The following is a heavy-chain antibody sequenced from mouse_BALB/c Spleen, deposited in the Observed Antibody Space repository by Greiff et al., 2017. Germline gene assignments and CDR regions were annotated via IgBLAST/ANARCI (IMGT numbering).Heavy chain of an antibody. Sequence: VQLQQSGPELVKPGASVKISCKASGYAFSSSWMNWVKQRPGQGLEWIGRIYPGDGDTNYNGKFKGKATLTADKSSSTAYMQLSSLTSVDSAVYFCARGFFDYWGQGTTLTVSS. J-gene: IGHJ2*01. CDR2: IYPGDGDT. V-gene: IGHV1-82*01. CDR3: ARGFFDY. CDR1: GYAFSSSW.